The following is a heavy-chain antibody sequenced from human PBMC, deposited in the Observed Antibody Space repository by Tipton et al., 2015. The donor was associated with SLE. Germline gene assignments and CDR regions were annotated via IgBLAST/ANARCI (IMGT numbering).Heavy chain of an antibody. J-gene: IGHJ1*01. CDR1: GYTFTGYY. Sequence: QLVQSGPEVKKPGASVKVSCKASGYTFTGYYMHWVRQAPGQGLEWMGWINPNSGGTNYAQKFQGRVTMTRDTSISTAYMELSRLRSDDTAVYYCARVARRIAARPDSEYFQHWGQGPLVTVSS. CDR2: INPNSGGT. CDR3: ARVARRIAARPDSEYFQH. D-gene: IGHD6-6*01. V-gene: IGHV1-2*02.